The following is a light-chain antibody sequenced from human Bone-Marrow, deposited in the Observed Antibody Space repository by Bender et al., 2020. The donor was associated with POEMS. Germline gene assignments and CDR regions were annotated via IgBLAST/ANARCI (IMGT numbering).Light chain of an antibody. V-gene: IGLV3-21*02. CDR3: CSFAGYNSGYV. J-gene: IGLJ1*01. Sequence: SYVPTQPPSVSVAPGQTATIPCGGNDIGSKGVHWYQQKSGQAPVLVVYDDSDRPSGIPERFSGSNSGNTASLTISGLQAEDEADYFCCSFAGYNSGYVFGTGTRVTVL. CDR1: DIGSKG. CDR2: DDS.